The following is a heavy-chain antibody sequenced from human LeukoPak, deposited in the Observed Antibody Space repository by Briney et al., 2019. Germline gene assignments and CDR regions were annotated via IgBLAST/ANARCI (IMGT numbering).Heavy chain of an antibody. V-gene: IGHV3-74*01. CDR2: INSEGSST. CDR1: GFTFSSYW. D-gene: IGHD6-19*01. J-gene: IGHJ2*01. Sequence: GRSLRLSCAASGFTFSSYWMHWVRHAPGKGLVWVSRINSEGSSTIYADSVKGRFTISKDNAKNTLYLQMNSLRAEDTAVYYCARVDSGWYRRYFDLWGRGTLVTVSS. CDR3: ARVDSGWYRRYFDL.